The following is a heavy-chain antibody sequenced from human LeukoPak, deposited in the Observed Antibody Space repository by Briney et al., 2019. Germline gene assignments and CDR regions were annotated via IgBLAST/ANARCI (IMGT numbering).Heavy chain of an antibody. J-gene: IGHJ6*03. D-gene: IGHD6-6*01. Sequence: PGGSLRLSCAASGFTFSSYGMHWVRQAPGKGLEWVAVISYDGSNKYYADSVKGRFTISRDNSKNTLYLQMNSLRAEDTAVYYCARAPGEYSRSRGFYYYYMDVWGKGTTVTVSS. CDR3: ARAPGEYSRSRGFYYYYMDV. CDR2: ISYDGSNK. CDR1: GFTFSSYG. V-gene: IGHV3-30*03.